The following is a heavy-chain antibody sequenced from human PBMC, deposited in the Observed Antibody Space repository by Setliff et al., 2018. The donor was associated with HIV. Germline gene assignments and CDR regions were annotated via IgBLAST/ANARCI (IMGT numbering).Heavy chain of an antibody. CDR1: GYSVSSGYY. D-gene: IGHD3-10*01. Sequence: SETLSLTCAVSGYSVSSGYYWGWIRQPPGKGLEWIASIYYSGSTYYAPSLKSRVTISVDTSKNQFSLKLTSVTAADTAVYFCARLYGSGHYFAFDFWGQGALVTVSS. CDR2: IYYSGST. V-gene: IGHV4-38-2*01. J-gene: IGHJ4*02. CDR3: ARLYGSGHYFAFDF.